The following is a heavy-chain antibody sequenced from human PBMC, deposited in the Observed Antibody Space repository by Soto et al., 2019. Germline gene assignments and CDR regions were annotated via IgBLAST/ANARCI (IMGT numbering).Heavy chain of an antibody. CDR2: TSNSGST. CDR3: ARGGGSTKVDY. D-gene: IGHD2-2*01. Sequence: QVQLQESGPGLVKPSQTLSLTCTVSGGSITSSGYYWSWIRQHPGEGLEWIGFTSNSGSTSYNPSIKSLVTISVARSSNQFSRNLKSVPAAAPAVYYCARGGGSTKVDYWGQGTLVTVSP. CDR1: GGSITSSGYY. V-gene: IGHV4-31*01. J-gene: IGHJ4*02.